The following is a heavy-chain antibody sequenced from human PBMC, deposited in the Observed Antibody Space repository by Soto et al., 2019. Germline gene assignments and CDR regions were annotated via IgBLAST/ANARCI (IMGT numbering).Heavy chain of an antibody. J-gene: IGHJ4*02. D-gene: IGHD2-2*01. CDR2: IHYRGRT. V-gene: IGHV4-31*03. CDR3: ARCRDAFGFDS. Sequence: QVQLQESGPGLVEPSQTLSLTCSVSGGFISRGGYYWSWLRQFPGKGLEWIGYIHYRGRTYYNPSLKSRGSISVDMSKNQLSLNLTSVTAADTAVYYCARCRDAFGFDSWGQGTLVTVSS. CDR1: GGFISRGGYY.